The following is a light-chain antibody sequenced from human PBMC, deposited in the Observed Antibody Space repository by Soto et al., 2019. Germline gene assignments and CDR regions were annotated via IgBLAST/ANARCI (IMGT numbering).Light chain of an antibody. CDR2: DAS. V-gene: IGKV3-11*01. Sequence: EIVFKQSPSTLSLSPGERATLSCRASQSVRNYLAWYQHKPGQAPRLLIYDASNRATGFPARSSGSGSGTDFTLTISSLEPEDFAVYYCQQRNNWPLTFGQGTRLEIK. CDR3: QQRNNWPLT. CDR1: QSVRNY. J-gene: IGKJ5*01.